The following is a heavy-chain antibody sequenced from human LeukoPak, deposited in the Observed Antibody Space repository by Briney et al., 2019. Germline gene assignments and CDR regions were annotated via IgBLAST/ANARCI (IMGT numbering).Heavy chain of an antibody. CDR2: VFYTGKT. V-gene: IGHV4-39*07. CDR3: ARVFDS. Sequence: PSDTLSLTCTVSGGSVSTSDYYWGWIRQSPVKGLEWIGDVFYTGKTNYNPSLRGRATISIDTSKNQFSLTLTYVTAADTAVYYCARVFDSWGQGTLVTVSS. J-gene: IGHJ4*02. CDR1: GGSVSTSDYY.